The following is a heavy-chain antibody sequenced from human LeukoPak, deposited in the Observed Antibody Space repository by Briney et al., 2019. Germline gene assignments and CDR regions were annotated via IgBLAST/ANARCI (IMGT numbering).Heavy chain of an antibody. V-gene: IGHV3-30*02. D-gene: IGHD4/OR15-4a*01. CDR3: AKEIDYGGSTRSHFDY. CDR2: IQSDGNWQ. CDR1: GFTFSRYG. J-gene: IGHJ4*02. Sequence: GGSLRLSCAASGFTFSRYGMHWVRQAPGKGLEWLAFIQSDGNWQTYIDSVKGRFTISRDNSKNTLFLQVNNLRPGDTAVYFCAKEIDYGGSTRSHFDYWGQGTLVTVSS.